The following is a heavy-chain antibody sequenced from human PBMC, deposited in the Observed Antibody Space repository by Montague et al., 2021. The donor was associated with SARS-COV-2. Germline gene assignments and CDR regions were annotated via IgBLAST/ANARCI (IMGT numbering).Heavy chain of an antibody. Sequence: CAISGDSVSSNSVAWSWIRQSSSRGLEWLGRTYYRSKWDSDYAXXVRGRLTVNPDASKNEFSLELNYVTPEDTAVYYCVRYSGWFYFDFWGQGTLVTVSS. V-gene: IGHV6-1*01. J-gene: IGHJ4*02. CDR1: GDSVSSNSVA. CDR2: TYYRSKWDS. CDR3: VRYSGWFYFDF. D-gene: IGHD6-19*01.